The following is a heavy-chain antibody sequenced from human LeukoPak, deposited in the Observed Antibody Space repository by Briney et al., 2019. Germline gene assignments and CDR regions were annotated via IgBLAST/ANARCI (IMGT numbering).Heavy chain of an antibody. J-gene: IGHJ6*03. CDR2: INSDGSST. D-gene: IGHD6-13*01. CDR3: ARENGGYSSSWPFYYYYMDV. CDR1: GFTFSSYW. Sequence: GGSLRLSCAASGFTFSSYWMHWVRQAPGKGLVWVSRINSDGSSTSYADSVKGRFTISRDNAKNTLYLQMNSLRAEDTAVYYCARENGGYSSSWPFYYYYMDVWGKGTTVTVSS. V-gene: IGHV3-74*01.